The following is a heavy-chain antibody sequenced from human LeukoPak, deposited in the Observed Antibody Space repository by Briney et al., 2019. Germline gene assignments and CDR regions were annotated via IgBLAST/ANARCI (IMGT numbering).Heavy chain of an antibody. D-gene: IGHD3-22*01. CDR3: ARVPRAGTPYYYDSSGYYQDY. J-gene: IGHJ4*02. V-gene: IGHV3-33*01. CDR2: IWYDGSNK. Sequence: GGSLRLSCAASGFTFSSYGMHWVRQAPGKGLEWVAVIWYDGSNKYYADSVKGRFTISRDNSKNTLYLQMNSLRAEDTAVYYCARVPRAGTPYYYDSSGYYQDYWGQGTLVTVSP. CDR1: GFTFSSYG.